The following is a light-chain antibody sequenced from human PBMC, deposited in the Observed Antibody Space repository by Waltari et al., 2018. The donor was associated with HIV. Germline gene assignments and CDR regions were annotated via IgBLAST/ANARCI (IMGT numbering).Light chain of an antibody. CDR3: CSYAGSSTLL. V-gene: IGLV2-23*02. CDR1: SSDVGGYKS. J-gene: IGLJ3*02. Sequence: QSALTQPASVSGSPGQSITISCTGASSDVGGYKSVSWYQHPPGKAPKLRIYDVSERPSGVSNRFSGSKSGNTASLTISGLQAEDEADYYCCSYAGSSTLLFGGGTKVTVL. CDR2: DVS.